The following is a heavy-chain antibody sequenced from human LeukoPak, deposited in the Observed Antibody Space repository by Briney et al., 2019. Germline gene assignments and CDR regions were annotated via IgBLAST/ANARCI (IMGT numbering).Heavy chain of an antibody. CDR2: IHHSGNT. Sequence: TSETLSLTCTVPGYSISSGYFWGWIRQSPGKGLEWIGTIHHSGNTYYNPSLKSRVTISVDTSKNQFSLKLSSVTAADTAVYYCARDLPGTSNWGQGTLVTVSS. J-gene: IGHJ4*02. CDR3: ARDLPGTSN. V-gene: IGHV4-38-2*02. D-gene: IGHD2-2*01. CDR1: GYSISSGYF.